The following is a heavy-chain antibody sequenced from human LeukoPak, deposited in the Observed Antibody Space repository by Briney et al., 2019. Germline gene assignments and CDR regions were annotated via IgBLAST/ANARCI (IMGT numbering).Heavy chain of an antibody. V-gene: IGHV1-46*01. CDR1: GGTFSSYA. D-gene: IGHD5-12*01. CDR3: ARDIGYSGYGFFDY. Sequence: ASVKVSCKASGGTFSSYAMTWVRQAPGQGLEWMGIINPSGGSTSYAQKFQGRVTMTRDMSTSTVYMELSSLRSEDTAVYYCARDIGYSGYGFFDYWGQGTLVTVSS. J-gene: IGHJ4*02. CDR2: INPSGGST.